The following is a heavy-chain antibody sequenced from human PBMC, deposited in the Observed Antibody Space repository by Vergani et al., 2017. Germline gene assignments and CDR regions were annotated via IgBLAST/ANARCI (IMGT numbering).Heavy chain of an antibody. J-gene: IGHJ5*02. CDR1: GASIISSNYY. V-gene: IGHV4-39*01. CDR3: ARHSTVEWLVKLGWIDP. CDR2: IYYSWST. Sequence: QLQLQESGPGLVKPSATLSLTCSVSGASIISSNYYWGWIRQPPGEGLEWSGSIYYSWSTYYNPSLKSRVTISVDTSQNKFSLKLSSVAAADTAVYFCARHSTVEWLVKLGWIDPWGQGILVTVSS. D-gene: IGHD6-19*01.